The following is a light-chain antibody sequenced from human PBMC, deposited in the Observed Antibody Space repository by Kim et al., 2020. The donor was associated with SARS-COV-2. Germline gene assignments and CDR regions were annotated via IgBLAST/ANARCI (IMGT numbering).Light chain of an antibody. CDR2: DAS. CDR1: QSVSSY. Sequence: SLSPGERATLSGRASQSVSSYLAWYQQNPGQAPRLLIYDASNRATGIPARFSGSGSGTDFTLTISSLEPEDFAVYYCQQRSNWLTFGGGTKVDIK. V-gene: IGKV3-11*01. CDR3: QQRSNWLT. J-gene: IGKJ4*01.